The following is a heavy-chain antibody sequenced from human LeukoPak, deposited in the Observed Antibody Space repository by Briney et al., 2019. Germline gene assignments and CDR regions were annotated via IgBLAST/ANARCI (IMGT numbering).Heavy chain of an antibody. CDR1: GYTFTSYG. CDR3: ATDRDQGWLDY. D-gene: IGHD6-19*01. V-gene: IGHV1-18*01. CDR2: ISAYNGNT. Sequence: ASVKVSCKASGYTFTSYGISWVRQAPGQGLEWMGWISAYNGNTNYAQKLQGRVTMTEDTSTDTAYMELSSLGSEDTAVYYCATDRDQGWLDYWGQGTLVTVSS. J-gene: IGHJ4*02.